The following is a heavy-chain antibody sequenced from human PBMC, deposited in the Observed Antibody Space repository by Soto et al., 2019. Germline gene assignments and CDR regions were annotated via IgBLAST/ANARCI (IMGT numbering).Heavy chain of an antibody. V-gene: IGHV3-49*03. CDR3: TRDPEVAVAVPYYYYYGMDV. CDR1: GFTFGDYA. CDR2: IRSKAYGGTT. D-gene: IGHD6-19*01. J-gene: IGHJ6*02. Sequence: GGSLRLSCTASGFTFGDYAMSWFRQAPGKGLEWVGFIRSKAYGGTTEYAASVKGRFTISRDDSKSIAYLQMNSLKTEDTAVYYCTRDPEVAVAVPYYYYYGMDVWGQGTTVTVSS.